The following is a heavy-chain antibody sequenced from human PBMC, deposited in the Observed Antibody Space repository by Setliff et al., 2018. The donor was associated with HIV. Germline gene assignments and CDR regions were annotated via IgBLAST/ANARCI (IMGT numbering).Heavy chain of an antibody. CDR3: VRDKWLVPDTFDI. D-gene: IGHD6-19*01. Sequence: ETLSLSCAVSGFTFEDYGMSWVRQAPGKGLEWVSGINWNGGSTGYVDSVKGRFTISRDNAKNSLYLQMNSLRAEDMALYYCVRDKWLVPDTFDIWGQGTMVTVSS. CDR2: INWNGGST. V-gene: IGHV3-20*04. J-gene: IGHJ3*02. CDR1: GFTFEDYG.